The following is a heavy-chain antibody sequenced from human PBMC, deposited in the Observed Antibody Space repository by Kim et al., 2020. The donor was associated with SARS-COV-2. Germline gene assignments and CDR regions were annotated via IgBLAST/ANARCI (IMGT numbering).Heavy chain of an antibody. V-gene: IGHV4-59*01. CDR1: GGSISSYY. J-gene: IGHJ2*01. CDR3: ASDAAGGHWYFDL. Sequence: SETLSLTCTVSGGSISSYYWSWIRQPPGKGLEWIGYIYYSGSTNYNPSLKSRVTISVDTSKNQFSLKLSSVTAADTAVYYCASDAAGGHWYFDLWGRGTL. CDR2: IYYSGST. D-gene: IGHD6-13*01.